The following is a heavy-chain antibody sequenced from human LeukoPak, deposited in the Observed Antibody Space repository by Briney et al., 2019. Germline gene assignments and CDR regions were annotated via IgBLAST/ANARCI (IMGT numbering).Heavy chain of an antibody. CDR1: GGSITSNTFY. V-gene: IGHV4-39*07. D-gene: IGHD2-21*02. J-gene: IGHJ4*02. CDR3: AITVLCGGDCYHFDY. Sequence: PSETLSLTCTVSGGSITSNTFYWAWIRQPPGKPLDWLGTIYYTGGTYSNPSLKSRVTISVDTSKNQFFLTLRSVTAADTAVYYCAITVLCGGDCYHFDYWGQGTLVTVSS. CDR2: IYYTGGT.